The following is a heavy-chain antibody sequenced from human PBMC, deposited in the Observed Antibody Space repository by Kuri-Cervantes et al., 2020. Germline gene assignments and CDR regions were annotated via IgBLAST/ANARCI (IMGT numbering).Heavy chain of an antibody. CDR2: IYYSGST. D-gene: IGHD3-3*01. CDR1: GGSISSYC. Sequence: ESLKISCTVSGGSISSYCWSWIRQPPGKGLEWIGYIYYSGSTNYNPSLKSRVTISVDTSKNQFSLKLSSVTAADTAVYYCARDRKGFLEWLSTSYYYGMDVWGQGTTVTVSS. J-gene: IGHJ6*02. CDR3: ARDRKGFLEWLSTSYYYGMDV. V-gene: IGHV4-59*01.